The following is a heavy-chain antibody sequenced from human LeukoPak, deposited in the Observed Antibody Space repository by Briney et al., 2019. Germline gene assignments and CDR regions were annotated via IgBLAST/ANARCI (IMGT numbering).Heavy chain of an antibody. J-gene: IGHJ6*03. CDR3: VRDPYNGNYGDSYYYFMDA. Sequence: PGGSLRLSCAASGFTFSSYWMHWVRQAPGKGLVWVSRINSDGSSTSYADSVKGRFTISRDNAKNSLSLQMNSLRAEDTAVYYCVRDPYNGNYGDSYYYFMDAWGKGTTVTISS. V-gene: IGHV3-74*01. D-gene: IGHD1-26*01. CDR1: GFTFSSYW. CDR2: INSDGSST.